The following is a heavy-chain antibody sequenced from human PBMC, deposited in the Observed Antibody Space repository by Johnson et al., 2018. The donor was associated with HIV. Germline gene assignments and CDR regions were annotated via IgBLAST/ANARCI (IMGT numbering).Heavy chain of an antibody. D-gene: IGHD5-18*01. V-gene: IGHV3-64*01. J-gene: IGHJ3*02. CDR2: ISSNGGST. Sequence: VQLMESGGGVVQPGRSLRLSCAASGFTFSSYAMHWVRQAPGKGLEYVSAISSNGGSTYYANSVKGRFTISRDNSKNTLYLQMGSLRAEDRAVYYCARDRYSYGQPMHAFDIWGQGTMVTVSS. CDR3: ARDRYSYGQPMHAFDI. CDR1: GFTFSSYA.